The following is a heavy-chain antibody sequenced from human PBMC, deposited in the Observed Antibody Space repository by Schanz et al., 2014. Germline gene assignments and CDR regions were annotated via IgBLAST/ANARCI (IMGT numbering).Heavy chain of an antibody. Sequence: EVQLVESGGGLVQPGGSLRLSCAASGFTFSSYSMNWVRQAPGKGLEWVSYISSSSSTIYYADSVKGRFTISRDNSKNSLYLQMNSLRAEDTAVYYCARGRCGSTTCYIDNWFDPWGQGTLVTVSS. J-gene: IGHJ5*02. V-gene: IGHV3-48*04. CDR1: GFTFSSYS. CDR3: ARGRCGSTTCYIDNWFDP. CDR2: ISSSSSTI. D-gene: IGHD2-2*02.